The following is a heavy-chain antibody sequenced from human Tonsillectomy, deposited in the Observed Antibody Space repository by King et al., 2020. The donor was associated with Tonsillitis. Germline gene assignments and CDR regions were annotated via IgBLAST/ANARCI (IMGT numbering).Heavy chain of an antibody. Sequence: QLQESGPGLVKPSETLSLTCTVSGGSISSYYWSWIRQPPGKGLEWIGYIYYSGSTNYNPSLNSRVTISVDTSKNQFSLKLSSVTAADTAVYYCATMRTATDAFDIWGQGTMVTVSS. V-gene: IGHV4-59*01. CDR2: IYYSGST. J-gene: IGHJ3*02. CDR1: GGSISSYY. CDR3: ATMRTATDAFDI.